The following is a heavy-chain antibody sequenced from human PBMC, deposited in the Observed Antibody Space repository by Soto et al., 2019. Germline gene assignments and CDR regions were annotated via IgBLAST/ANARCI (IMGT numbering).Heavy chain of an antibody. CDR1: GFTFNNYA. CDR2: ISASGGST. Sequence: EVQLLDSGGGLVQPGGSLRLSCAASGFTFNNYAMIWVRQAPGKGLEWVSSISASGGSTNYADSVKGRFTISRDNSENTVYLQMNSLRAEDTAVYYCVKTRLAGGFDYWGQGSLVTVSS. V-gene: IGHV3-23*01. J-gene: IGHJ4*02. CDR3: VKTRLAGGFDY. D-gene: IGHD3-16*01.